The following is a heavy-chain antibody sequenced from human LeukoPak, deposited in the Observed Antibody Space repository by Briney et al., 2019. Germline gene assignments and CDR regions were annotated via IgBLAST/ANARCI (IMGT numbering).Heavy chain of an antibody. J-gene: IGHJ3*02. Sequence: PGGSLRLSCAASGFTFSSYWMSWVRQAPGKGLEWVANIKQDGSEKYYVDSVKGRFTISRDNAKNSLYLQMNSLRAEDTAVYYCAREPTITIFGVVITNDAFDIWAQGTMVTVSS. CDR2: IKQDGSEK. CDR1: GFTFSSYW. CDR3: AREPTITIFGVVITNDAFDI. D-gene: IGHD3-3*01. V-gene: IGHV3-7*01.